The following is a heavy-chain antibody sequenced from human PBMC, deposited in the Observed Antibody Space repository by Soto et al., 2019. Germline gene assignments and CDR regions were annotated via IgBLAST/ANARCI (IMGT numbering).Heavy chain of an antibody. D-gene: IGHD3-10*01. Sequence: QVQLVESGGGVVQPGRSLRLSCVASGFTFSSYGMHWVRQAPGKGLEWVAVIWYDGSNKYYADSVKGRFTISRDNSKNLVYLQMNSLRAEDTAVYCCARDPYGSDKYGMDGWGQGTTVTVSS. V-gene: IGHV3-33*01. CDR3: ARDPYGSDKYGMDG. CDR1: GFTFSSYG. J-gene: IGHJ6*02. CDR2: IWYDGSNK.